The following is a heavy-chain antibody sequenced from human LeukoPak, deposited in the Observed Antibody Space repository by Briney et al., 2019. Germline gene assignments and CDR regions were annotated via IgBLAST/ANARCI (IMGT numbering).Heavy chain of an antibody. V-gene: IGHV3-9*01. CDR1: GFTFDDYA. CDR2: ISWNSGSI. J-gene: IGHJ4*02. CDR3: AREYTGPFDY. D-gene: IGHD1-1*01. Sequence: PGGSLRLSCAASGFTFDDYAMHWVRQAPGKGLEWVSGISWNSGSIGYADSVKGRFTISRDNAKNSLYLQMNSLRAEDTAVYYCAREYTGPFDYWGQGTLVTVSS.